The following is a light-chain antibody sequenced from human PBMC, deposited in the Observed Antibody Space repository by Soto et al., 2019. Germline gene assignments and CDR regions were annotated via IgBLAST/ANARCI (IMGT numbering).Light chain of an antibody. CDR2: LNSDGSH. V-gene: IGLV4-69*01. J-gene: IGLJ3*02. Sequence: QPVLTQSPSASASLGASVKLTCTLSSGHSSYAIAWHQQQPEKGPRYLMNLNSDGSHSKGDGIPDRFSGSSSGAERYLTISSLQSEDEADYYCQTWGTGIRVFGGGTKLNVL. CDR1: SGHSSYA. CDR3: QTWGTGIRV.